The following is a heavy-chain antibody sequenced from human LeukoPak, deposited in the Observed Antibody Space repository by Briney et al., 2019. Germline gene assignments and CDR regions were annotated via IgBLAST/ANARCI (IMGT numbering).Heavy chain of an antibody. Sequence: SETLSLTCAVSGGSISSSNWWSWVRQPPGKGLEWIGEIYHSGSTNYNPSLKSRVTISVDKSKNQFSLKLSSVTAADTAVYYCAGDHSGSYAFDIWGQGTMVTVSS. CDR1: GGSISSSNW. D-gene: IGHD3-10*01. J-gene: IGHJ3*02. CDR2: IYHSGST. V-gene: IGHV4-4*02. CDR3: AGDHSGSYAFDI.